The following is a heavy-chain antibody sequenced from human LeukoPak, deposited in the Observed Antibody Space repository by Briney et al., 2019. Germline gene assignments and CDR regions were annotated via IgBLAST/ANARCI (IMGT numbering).Heavy chain of an antibody. CDR1: GGTFSSYT. CDR2: VIPILGIA. D-gene: IGHD4-17*01. Sequence: SVKVSCKASGGTFSSYTISWVRQAPGQGLEWMGRVIPILGIANYAQKFQGRVTITADKSTSTAYMELSSLRSEDTAVYYCARDHYGDYEFDYWGQGTLVTASS. V-gene: IGHV1-69*04. J-gene: IGHJ4*02. CDR3: ARDHYGDYEFDY.